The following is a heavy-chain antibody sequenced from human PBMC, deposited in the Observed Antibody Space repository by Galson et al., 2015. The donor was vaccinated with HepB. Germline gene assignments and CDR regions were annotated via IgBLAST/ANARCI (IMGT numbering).Heavy chain of an antibody. J-gene: IGHJ3*02. CDR3: ARVLGYHSSGYEIDAFDI. CDR2: IYSGGST. CDR1: GFTVSSNY. D-gene: IGHD5-12*01. Sequence: SLRLSCAASGFTVSSNYMSWVRQAPGKGLEWVSVIYSGGSTYYADSVKGRFTISRDNSKNTLYLQMNSLRAEDTAVYYCARVLGYHSSGYEIDAFDIWGQGTMVTVSS. V-gene: IGHV3-66*01.